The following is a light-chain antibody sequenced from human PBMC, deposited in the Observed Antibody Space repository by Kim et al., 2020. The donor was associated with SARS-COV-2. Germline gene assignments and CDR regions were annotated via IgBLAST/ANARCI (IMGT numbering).Light chain of an antibody. J-gene: IGKJ3*01. V-gene: IGKV3-11*01. CDR3: QQRSNWPPGTYT. Sequence: EIVLTQSPATLSLPPGERATLSCRASQSVSSFLAWYQQRPGQAPRLLIYDASNRATGIPARFSGSGSGTEFTLTITNLEPEDFAVYYCQQRSNWPPGTYTFGPGTKVDIK. CDR2: DAS. CDR1: QSVSSF.